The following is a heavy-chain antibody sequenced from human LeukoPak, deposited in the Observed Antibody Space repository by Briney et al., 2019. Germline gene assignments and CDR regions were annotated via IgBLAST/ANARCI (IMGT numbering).Heavy chain of an antibody. V-gene: IGHV1-18*01. CDR1: GYTFSSYG. CDR2: INPYYGNA. D-gene: IGHD3-22*01. CDR3: ARRNYDSSGYLPIDN. Sequence: GASVKVSCKAAGYTFSSYGIGWVRQAPGEGLEWMGWINPYYGNADYAPRFQDRVTMTTDTSTSTAYLEVRSLRSDDTAVYYCARRNYDSSGYLPIDNWGQGTLVTVSS. J-gene: IGHJ4*02.